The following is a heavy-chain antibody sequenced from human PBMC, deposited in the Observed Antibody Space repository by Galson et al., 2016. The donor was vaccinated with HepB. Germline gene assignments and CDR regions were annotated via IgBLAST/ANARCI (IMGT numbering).Heavy chain of an antibody. CDR2: ISYDVRNK. J-gene: IGHJ2*01. D-gene: IGHD6-13*01. CDR1: GFTFISYD. V-gene: IGHV3-30*04. Sequence: SLRLSCAASGFTFISYDMHWVRQAPGKGLEWVAVISYDVRNKYYADSVKGRFTISRDNSKNTLYLQMNSLRAEDTAVYYCARDGFPAAAYGMDVWGRGTLVTVSS. CDR3: ARDGFPAAAYGMDV.